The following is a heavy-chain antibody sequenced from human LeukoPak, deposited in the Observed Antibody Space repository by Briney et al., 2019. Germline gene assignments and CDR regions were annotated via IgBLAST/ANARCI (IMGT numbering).Heavy chain of an antibody. CDR1: GGSISSSSYY. D-gene: IGHD6-6*01. J-gene: IGHJ4*02. CDR2: IYYSGST. Sequence: PSETLSLTCTVSGGSISSSSYYWGWIRQPPGKGLEWIGSIYYSGSTNYNPSLKSRVTISVDTSKNQFSLKLSSVTAADTAVYYCARRIAARARGYFDYWGQGTLVTVSS. V-gene: IGHV4-39*07. CDR3: ARRIAARARGYFDY.